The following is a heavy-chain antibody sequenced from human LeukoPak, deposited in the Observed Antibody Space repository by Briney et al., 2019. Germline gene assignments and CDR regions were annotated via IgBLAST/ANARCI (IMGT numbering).Heavy chain of an antibody. CDR3: ARGRGSRVYASAFDF. Sequence: GTSLRLSCEGSGFTFSDYGMHWVRQAPGKGLEWVALIKYDGHAVRYADSVRGRITISRDNSKDTVYLQINSVRADDTATYYCARGRGSRVYASAFDFWGQGTTVTISS. V-gene: IGHV3-33*01. D-gene: IGHD3-22*01. CDR1: GFTFSDYG. CDR2: IKYDGHAV. J-gene: IGHJ3*01.